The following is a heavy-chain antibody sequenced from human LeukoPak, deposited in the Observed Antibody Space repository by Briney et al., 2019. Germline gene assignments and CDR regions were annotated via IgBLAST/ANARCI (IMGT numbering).Heavy chain of an antibody. CDR3: ARGPSGYHNT. J-gene: IGHJ4*02. D-gene: IGHD5-12*01. CDR1: GFTFSSYG. Sequence: GGSLRLSCAASGFTFSSYGMHWVRQAPGKGLEWVAFIRYDGSNKYYADSVKGRFTISRDNSKNALYLQMNSLRAEDTAVYYCARGPSGYHNTGGQGTLVTVSS. V-gene: IGHV3-30*02. CDR2: IRYDGSNK.